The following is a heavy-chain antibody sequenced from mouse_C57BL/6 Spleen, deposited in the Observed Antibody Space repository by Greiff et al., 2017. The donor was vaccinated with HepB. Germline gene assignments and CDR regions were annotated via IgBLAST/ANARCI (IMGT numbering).Heavy chain of an antibody. Sequence: QVQLQQPGAELVKPGASVKLSCKASGYTFTSYWMHWVKQRPGQGLEWIGMIHPNSGSTNYNEKFKSKATLTVDKSSSTAYMQLSSLTSEDSAVYYCARLLSGPTGFAYWGQQTLVTVSA. J-gene: IGHJ3*01. CDR3: ARLLSGPTGFAY. CDR2: IHPNSGST. D-gene: IGHD1-1*01. CDR1: GYTFTSYW. V-gene: IGHV1-64*01.